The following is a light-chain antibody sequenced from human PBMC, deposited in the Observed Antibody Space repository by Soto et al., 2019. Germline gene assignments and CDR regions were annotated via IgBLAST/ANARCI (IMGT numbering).Light chain of an antibody. J-gene: IGKJ4*01. CDR3: QQRYIWPPIT. Sequence: EVVLTQSQATLSLSPGERATLSCRASQSVRNYLAWYQQKPGQAPRLLIYDVSNRATGIPARFSGSGSGTDFTLTISSLEPEDFAVYYCQQRYIWPPITFGGGTKVEIK. V-gene: IGKV3-11*01. CDR2: DVS. CDR1: QSVRNY.